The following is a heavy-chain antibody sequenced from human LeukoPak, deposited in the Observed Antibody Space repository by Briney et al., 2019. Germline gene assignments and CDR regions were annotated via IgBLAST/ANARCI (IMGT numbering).Heavy chain of an antibody. CDR3: ARRTHDSSGYLYDWFDP. CDR2: IYYSGST. CDR1: GGSISSYY. Sequence: PSETLSLTCTVSGGSISSYYWSWIRQPPGKGPEWIGYIYYSGSTNYNPSLKSRVTISVDTSKNQFSLKLSSVTAADTAVYYCARRTHDSSGYLYDWFDPWGQGTLVTVSS. V-gene: IGHV4-59*08. D-gene: IGHD3-22*01. J-gene: IGHJ5*02.